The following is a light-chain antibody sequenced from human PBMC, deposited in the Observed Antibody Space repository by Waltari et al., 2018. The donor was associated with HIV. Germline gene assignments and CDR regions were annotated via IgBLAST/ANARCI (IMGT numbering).Light chain of an antibody. CDR3: QQYATSPELT. J-gene: IGKJ4*01. CDR1: QNVLSGY. V-gene: IGKV3-20*01. Sequence: EIVLTQSPDTLSLSPGERATLSCTASQNVLSGYLAWYQQKPGRAPRLVISSASSRATDIPDRFSGSGSGTHFTLTITRLEPEDFAMYFCQQYATSPELTVGGGTKWEIK. CDR2: SAS.